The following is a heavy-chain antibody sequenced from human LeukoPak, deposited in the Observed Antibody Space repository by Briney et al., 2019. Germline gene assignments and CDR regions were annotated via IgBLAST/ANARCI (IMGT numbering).Heavy chain of an antibody. J-gene: IGHJ4*02. CDR2: ISGSGGST. D-gene: IGHD5-18*01. V-gene: IGHV3-23*01. Sequence: PGGSLRLSCAASGFTFSSYAMSWVRQAPGKGLQWVSFISGSGGSTYYADSVKGRFTISRDNSKNTLYLQMSSLRAEDTAVYYCAKAEGIQLWLRGDYWGQGTLVTVSS. CDR3: AKAEGIQLWLRGDY. CDR1: GFTFSSYA.